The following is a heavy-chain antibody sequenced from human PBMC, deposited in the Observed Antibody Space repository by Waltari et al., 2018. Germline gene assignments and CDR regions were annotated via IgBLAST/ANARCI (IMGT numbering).Heavy chain of an antibody. CDR1: GFTFDIYA. CDR3: TKDLTTAPGNVNWFHP. D-gene: IGHD1-1*01. Sequence: EVQLLESGGGSVQPGESLRLSCAASGFTFDIYAMSWVRQAPGKGLEWVSSLSGSGGDTYYADSVKGRFTVSRDNSKNKVYLQMNNLRAEDTAVYYCTKDLTTAPGNVNWFHPWGQGTLVTVSS. CDR2: LSGSGGDT. V-gene: IGHV3-23*01. J-gene: IGHJ5*02.